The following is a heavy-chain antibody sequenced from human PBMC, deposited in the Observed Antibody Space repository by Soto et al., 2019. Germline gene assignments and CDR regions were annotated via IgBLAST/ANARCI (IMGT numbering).Heavy chain of an antibody. CDR2: IYYSGST. V-gene: IGHV4-39*02. J-gene: IGHJ4*02. D-gene: IGHD6-19*01. Sequence: SPTLSLPCTVSGGSISSSSYYWGWIRQPPGKGLEWIGSIYYSGSTYYNPSLKSRVTISVDTSKNQFSLKLSSVTAADTAVYYCARDSSGWYGDFDYWGQGTLVTVSS. CDR3: ARDSSGWYGDFDY. CDR1: GGSISSSSYY.